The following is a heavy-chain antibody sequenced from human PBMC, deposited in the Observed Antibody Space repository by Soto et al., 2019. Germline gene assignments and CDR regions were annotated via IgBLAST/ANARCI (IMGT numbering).Heavy chain of an antibody. Sequence: SETLSLTCTVSGGSISSGGYYWSWIRQHPGKGLEWIGYIYYSGSTYYNPSLKSRVTISVDTSKNQFSLKLSSVTAADTAVYYCAREERRGWNFDYWGQGTLVTVSS. D-gene: IGHD6-19*01. J-gene: IGHJ4*02. CDR3: AREERRGWNFDY. CDR2: IYYSGST. V-gene: IGHV4-31*03. CDR1: GGSISSGGYY.